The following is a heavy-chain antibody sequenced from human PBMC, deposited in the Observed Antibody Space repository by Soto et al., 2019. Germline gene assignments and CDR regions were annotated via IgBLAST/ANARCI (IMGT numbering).Heavy chain of an antibody. J-gene: IGHJ3*02. CDR1: GFTFSSYA. V-gene: IGHV3-23*01. Sequence: GGSLRLSCAASGFTFSSYAMSWVRQAPGKGLEWVSAISGSGGSTYYAVSVKGRLTISRDNSKNTRYLQMNSLRAEDTAVYYCAKGITMVREGFDAFDIWGQGTMVTVSS. D-gene: IGHD3-10*01. CDR3: AKGITMVREGFDAFDI. CDR2: ISGSGGST.